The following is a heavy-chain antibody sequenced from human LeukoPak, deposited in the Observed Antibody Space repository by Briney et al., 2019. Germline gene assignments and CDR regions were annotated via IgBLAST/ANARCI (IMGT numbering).Heavy chain of an antibody. D-gene: IGHD3-22*01. CDR2: ISSSSTYI. J-gene: IGHJ4*02. Sequence: GGSLRLSCAASGFTFSSVTMNWGRQAPGSGLEWVSSISSSSTYIYYADSVKGRFTISRDTAKNSLYLQMNSLRAEDTAVYYCGRDDGSGYHSAIDYWGQGTLVTVSS. CDR1: GFTFSSVT. V-gene: IGHV3-21*01. CDR3: GRDDGSGYHSAIDY.